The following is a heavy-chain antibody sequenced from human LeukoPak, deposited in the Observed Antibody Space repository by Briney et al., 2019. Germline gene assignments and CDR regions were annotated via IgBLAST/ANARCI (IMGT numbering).Heavy chain of an antibody. CDR3: ARGLYCSGGTCFKPLDF. J-gene: IGHJ4*02. D-gene: IGHD2-15*01. CDR2: IGTTTSYT. Sequence: GGSLRLSCVTSGITFGDYYMSWVRQAPGRGLEWVSYIGTTTSYTKYADSVKGRFTISRDNAKNSLYLQMNSLGAEDTALYYCARGLYCSGGTCFKPLDFWGQGTLVTVSS. V-gene: IGHV3-11*06. CDR1: GITFGDYY.